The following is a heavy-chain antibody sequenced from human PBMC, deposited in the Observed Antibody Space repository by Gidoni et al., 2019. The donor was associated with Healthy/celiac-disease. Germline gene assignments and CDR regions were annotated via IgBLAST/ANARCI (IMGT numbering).Heavy chain of an antibody. CDR1: GYTFTSYD. CDR2: MNPNSGNT. D-gene: IGHD1-26*01. CDR3: ASTVVGRGAWLDP. Sequence: VQLVQSGAEVKKPGASVKVSCKASGYTFTSYDINWVRQATGQGLEWMGWMNPNSGNTGYAQKFQGRVTITRNTSISTAYMELSSRRSEDTAVYYCASTVVGRGAWLDPWGQGTLVTVSS. J-gene: IGHJ5*02. V-gene: IGHV1-8*03.